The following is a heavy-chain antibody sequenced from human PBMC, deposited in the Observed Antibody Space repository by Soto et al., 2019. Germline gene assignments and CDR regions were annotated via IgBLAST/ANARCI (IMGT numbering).Heavy chain of an antibody. CDR2: INHGGTT. D-gene: IGHD3-22*01. V-gene: IGHV4-34*01. CDR3: ARQGWDSSYYGDDF. CDR1: GGSLTCYF. J-gene: IGHJ4*02. Sequence: SETLSLTCGVHGGSLTCYFWNWIGQSPGKGLEWIGEINHGGTTTYNPSLKSRVTISLDTSKNQFSLRLSSVTAADTAVYYCARQGWDSSYYGDDFWGQGALVTVSS.